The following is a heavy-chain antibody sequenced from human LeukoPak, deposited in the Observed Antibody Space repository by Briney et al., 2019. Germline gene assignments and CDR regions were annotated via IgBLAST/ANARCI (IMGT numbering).Heavy chain of an antibody. CDR1: GGSFRGYY. CDR2: INHSGST. Sequence: SETLSLTCAVYGGSFRGYYWSWIRQPPGKGLEWIGEINHSGSTNYNPSLKSRVTISVDTSKNQFSLKLSSVTAADTAVYYCARWYYDFWSGYYRLGYYYMDVWGKGTTVTVSS. CDR3: ARWYYDFWSGYYRLGYYYMDV. V-gene: IGHV4-34*01. D-gene: IGHD3-3*01. J-gene: IGHJ6*03.